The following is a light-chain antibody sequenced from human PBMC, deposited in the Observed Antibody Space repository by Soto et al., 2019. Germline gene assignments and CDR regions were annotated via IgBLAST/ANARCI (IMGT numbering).Light chain of an antibody. Sequence: QSVLTQPPSVSAAPGQKATISCSGSSSNIGNTYVSWYQQLPGTAPKLLIYDNNKRPSGIPDRFSGSKSGTSATLGITGLQTGDEAVYYCGAWDSSLTAGVFGGGTKLTVL. J-gene: IGLJ2*01. CDR1: SSNIGNTY. CDR3: GAWDSSLTAGV. V-gene: IGLV1-51*01. CDR2: DNN.